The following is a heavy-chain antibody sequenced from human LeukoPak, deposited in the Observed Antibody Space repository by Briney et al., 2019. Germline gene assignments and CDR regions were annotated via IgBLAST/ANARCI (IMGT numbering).Heavy chain of an antibody. Sequence: GGSLRLSCAASGFTFSSYAMSWVRQAPGKGLEWVSVISGSGGSTYYADSVKGRFTISRDNSKNTLYLQMNSLRAEDTAVYYCAKPSPLGYCSSTSCYSSSVHYYYYMDVWGKGTTVTVSS. V-gene: IGHV3-23*01. CDR1: GFTFSSYA. J-gene: IGHJ6*03. CDR2: ISGSGGST. CDR3: AKPSPLGYCSSTSCYSSSVHYYYYMDV. D-gene: IGHD2-2*01.